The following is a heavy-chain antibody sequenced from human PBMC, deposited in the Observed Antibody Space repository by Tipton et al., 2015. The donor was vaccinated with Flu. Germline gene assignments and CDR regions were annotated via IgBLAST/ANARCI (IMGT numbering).Heavy chain of an antibody. D-gene: IGHD1-14*01. CDR2: IYYSGST. Sequence: TLSLTCTVSGGSVSNGRYYWSWIRQPPGKGLEWIGYIYYSGSTKYNPSLKSRVTISVDTSKNQFSLKLSSVTAADTAVYYCARVHSRNYGFGYWGQGTLVTVSS. CDR1: GGSVSNGRYY. J-gene: IGHJ4*02. CDR3: ARVHSRNYGFGY. V-gene: IGHV4-61*01.